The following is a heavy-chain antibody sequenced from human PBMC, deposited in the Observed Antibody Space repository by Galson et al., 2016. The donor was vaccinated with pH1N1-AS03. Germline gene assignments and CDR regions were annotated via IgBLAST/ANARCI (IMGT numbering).Heavy chain of an antibody. V-gene: IGHV3-20*04. J-gene: IGHJ4*02. CDR2: INWLGGST. CDR1: GFSFEDYG. Sequence: SLRLSCAASGFSFEDYGMSWVRQAPGKGLEWVSGINWLGGSTGYADSVKGRFTISRDNAKNSLFLQMNSLRDEDTAVYYCARDGPPQGISVAGSFDFWGQGMLVTVSS. D-gene: IGHD6-19*01. CDR3: ARDGPPQGISVAGSFDF.